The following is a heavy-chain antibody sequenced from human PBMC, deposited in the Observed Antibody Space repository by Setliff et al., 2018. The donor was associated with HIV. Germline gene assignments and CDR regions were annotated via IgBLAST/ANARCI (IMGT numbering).Heavy chain of an antibody. V-gene: IGHV3-23*01. CDR2: ISGSGGAI. CDR1: GFTFSSYS. D-gene: IGHD3-10*01. J-gene: IGHJ4*02. Sequence: GSLRLSCAASGFTFSSYSMNWVRQAPGKGLEWVSSISGSGGAIKDAGSVKGRFTISRDNSRNTLYLQMNSLRVEDTAVYYCTTTLSLWFGAPFDYWGQGTLGTSPQ. CDR3: TTTLSLWFGAPFDY.